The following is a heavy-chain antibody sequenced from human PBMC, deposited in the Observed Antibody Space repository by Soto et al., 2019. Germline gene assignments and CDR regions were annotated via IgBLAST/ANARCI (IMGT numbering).Heavy chain of an antibody. D-gene: IGHD3-10*01. V-gene: IGHV4-31*03. Sequence: SETLSLTCTVSGGSISSGGYYWSWIRQHPGKGLEWIGYIYYSGSTYYNPSLKSRVTISVDTSKNQFPLKLSSVTAADTAVYYCARVTLSYYGSGSYTYMDVWGKGTTVTVSS. CDR2: IYYSGST. CDR1: GGSISSGGYY. J-gene: IGHJ6*03. CDR3: ARVTLSYYGSGSYTYMDV.